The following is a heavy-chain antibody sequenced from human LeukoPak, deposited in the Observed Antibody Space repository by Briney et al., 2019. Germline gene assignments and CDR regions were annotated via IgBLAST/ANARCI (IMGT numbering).Heavy chain of an antibody. CDR2: IRYDGSNK. CDR3: ARDKCSSTSCYTGYSDY. Sequence: PGGSLRLSCAASGFYGMHWVRQAPGKGLEWVAFIRYDGSNKYYADSVKGRFTISRDNSKNTLYLQMNSLRAEDTAVYYCARDKCSSTSCYTGYSDYWGQGTLVTVSS. J-gene: IGHJ4*02. D-gene: IGHD2-2*02. V-gene: IGHV3-30*02. CDR1: GFYG.